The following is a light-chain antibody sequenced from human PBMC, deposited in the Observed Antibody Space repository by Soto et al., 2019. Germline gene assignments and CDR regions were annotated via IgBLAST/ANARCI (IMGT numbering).Light chain of an antibody. CDR2: GAS. V-gene: IGKV3-15*01. J-gene: IGKJ1*01. Sequence: EIVMTQSPATLSVSPGERATLSCRASQSVSSNLAWYQQKPGQAPRLLIYGASTRATGIPARFSGRGSGTEFTLTISSLQSADFAVYYCQQYTNWPPMAFGQGTKVELK. CDR1: QSVSSN. CDR3: QQYTNWPPMA.